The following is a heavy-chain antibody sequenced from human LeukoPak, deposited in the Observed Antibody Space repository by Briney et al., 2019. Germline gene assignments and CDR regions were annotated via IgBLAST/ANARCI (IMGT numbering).Heavy chain of an antibody. CDR3: ARGSMACSSTSCYYGGHWFDP. D-gene: IGHD2-2*01. J-gene: IGHJ5*02. CDR1: GYTFTGYY. Sequence: ASVKVSCKASGYTFTGYYMHWVRQAPGQGLEWMGWINPNSGGTNYAQKFQGRVTMTRDTSISTAYMELSRLRSDDTAVYYCARGSMACSSTSCYYGGHWFDPWGHGTLVTVSS. V-gene: IGHV1-2*02. CDR2: INPNSGGT.